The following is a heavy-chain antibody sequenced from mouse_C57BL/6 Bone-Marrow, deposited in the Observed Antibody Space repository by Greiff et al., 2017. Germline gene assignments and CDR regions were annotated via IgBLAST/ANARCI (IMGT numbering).Heavy chain of an antibody. V-gene: IGHV1-78*01. CDR3: ARHGDGWLLSFDY. J-gene: IGHJ2*01. CDR2: IYPRDGST. D-gene: IGHD2-3*01. Sequence: VQLVESDAELVKPGASVKISCKVSGYTFTDHTIHWMQQRPEQGLEWIGYIYPRDGSTKSNEKFKGKATLTADKSSSTAYMQLNSLTSEDSAVYYCARHGDGWLLSFDYWGQGTTRTVSS. CDR1: GYTFTDHT.